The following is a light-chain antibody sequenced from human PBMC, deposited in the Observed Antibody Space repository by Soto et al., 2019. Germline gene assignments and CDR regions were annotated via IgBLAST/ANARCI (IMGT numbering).Light chain of an antibody. J-gene: IGKJ4*01. V-gene: IGKV1-5*01. CDR2: DVS. CDR3: QQYNSYSL. CDR1: QSISSW. Sequence: DIQMTQSPSTLSASVGDRVTITCRASQSISSWLAWYQKKPGKAPNLLIYDVSSLESGVSSRFSGSGSGTEFTLTISSLHPNDFATYYCQQYNSYSLFGGGTKVDIK.